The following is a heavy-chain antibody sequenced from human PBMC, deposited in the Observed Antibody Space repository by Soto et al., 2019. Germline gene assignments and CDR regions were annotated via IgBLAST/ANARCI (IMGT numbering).Heavy chain of an antibody. CDR1: GFTFSRYA. CDR3: AKETGYSYGFQPNALDV. CDR2: ISSRGDRT. J-gene: IGHJ6*02. D-gene: IGHD5-18*01. Sequence: GGSLRLSCAGSGFTFSRYAMNWVRQAPGKGLEWVSIISSRGDRTPYAESVKGRFTISRDDSKNTLFLHMNSLGAEDTAVYYCAKETGYSYGFQPNALDVWGQGTTVTVSS. V-gene: IGHV3-23*01.